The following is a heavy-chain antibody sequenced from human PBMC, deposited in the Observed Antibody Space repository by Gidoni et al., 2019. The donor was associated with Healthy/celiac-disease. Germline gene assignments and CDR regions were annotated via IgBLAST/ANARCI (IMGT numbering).Heavy chain of an antibody. CDR2: INAGNGNT. CDR3: AFSGGATFPYYYYYGMDV. V-gene: IGHV1-3*01. D-gene: IGHD3-16*01. CDR1: GYTFTSYA. J-gene: IGHJ6*02. Sequence: QVQLVQSGAEVKKPGASVKVSCKASGYTFTSYARHWVRQAPGQRLEWMGWINAGNGNTKYSQKFQGRVTITRDTSASTAYMELSSLRSEDTAVYYCAFSGGATFPYYYYYGMDVWSQGTTVTVSS.